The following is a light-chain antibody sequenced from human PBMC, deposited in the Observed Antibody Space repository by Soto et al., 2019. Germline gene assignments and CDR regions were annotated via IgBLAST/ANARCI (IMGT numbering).Light chain of an antibody. CDR3: QQYNNWPRT. V-gene: IGKV3-15*01. CDR2: GAS. CDR1: QSVSSN. J-gene: IGKJ1*01. Sequence: EIVMTQSPATLSVSPGERATLSCRASQSVSSNLAWYQQKPGQAPRLLIYGASTRVTGIPARFSRSGSGTEFTLTISSLQSEDFAVYYCQQYNNWPRTFGQGTKVEIK.